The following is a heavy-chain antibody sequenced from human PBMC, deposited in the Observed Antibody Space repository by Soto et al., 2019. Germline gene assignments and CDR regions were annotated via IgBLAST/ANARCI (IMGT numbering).Heavy chain of an antibody. CDR1: GGSVSSGSYY. Sequence: QVQLQESGPGLVKPSETLSLTCNVSGGSVSSGSYYWSWIRQPPGKGLEWIGYIYYSGSTNYNPSLKSRVTISVDTSKNQFSLKLSSVTAADTAVYYCARAWGPKPNESWFDPWGQGTLVTVSS. CDR3: ARAWGPKPNESWFDP. CDR2: IYYSGST. V-gene: IGHV4-61*01. J-gene: IGHJ5*02. D-gene: IGHD7-27*01.